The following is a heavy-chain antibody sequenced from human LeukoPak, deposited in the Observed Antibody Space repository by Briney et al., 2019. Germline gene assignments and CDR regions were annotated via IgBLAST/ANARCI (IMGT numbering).Heavy chain of an antibody. D-gene: IGHD3-10*01. CDR1: GYTFSTYW. Sequence: GESLKISCKGSGYTFSTYWIGWVRQMPGKGLEWMGIIYPDGSNTIYSPSFQGHVTISADKSISTAYLQWSSLKASDTAIYYCARHGSGSHDYWGQGTLVTVSS. V-gene: IGHV5-51*01. J-gene: IGHJ4*02. CDR3: ARHGSGSHDY. CDR2: IYPDGSNT.